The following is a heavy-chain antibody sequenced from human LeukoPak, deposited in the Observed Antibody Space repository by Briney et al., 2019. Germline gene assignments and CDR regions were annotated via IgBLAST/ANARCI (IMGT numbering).Heavy chain of an antibody. CDR1: GFTFNSYT. V-gene: IGHV3-48*01. Sequence: GGSLRLSCAPSGFTFNSYTMNWVRQAPGEGLEWISYIRRTVTTMYYADSVKGRVTISKDNAKNSPYLQMNSLRSEDTGLYFCARDLGSGDHGLLVWGQGTLLTVSS. CDR3: ARDLGSGDHGLLV. CDR2: IRRTVTTM. J-gene: IGHJ4*02. D-gene: IGHD2-21*02.